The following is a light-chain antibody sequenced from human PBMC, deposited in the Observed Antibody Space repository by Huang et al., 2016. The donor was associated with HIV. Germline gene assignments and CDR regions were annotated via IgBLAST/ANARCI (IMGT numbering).Light chain of an antibody. J-gene: IGKJ1*01. V-gene: IGKV3-20*01. CDR3: QQYSTSPWT. Sequence: EIVLTQSPDTLSLSPGERGALSCRASHNVTNDYLALYQHKSGQAPRLLIYGSSGRAPVTPARFSESGSGTDFSLTIVTVKPEDFASYYCQQYSTSPWTFGPGTQLEIK. CDR1: HNVTNDY. CDR2: GSS.